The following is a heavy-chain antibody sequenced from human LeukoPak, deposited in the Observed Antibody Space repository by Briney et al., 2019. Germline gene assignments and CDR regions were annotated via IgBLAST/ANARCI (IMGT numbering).Heavy chain of an antibody. V-gene: IGHV4-59*01. D-gene: IGHD3-3*01. CDR2: IYYSGST. CDR3: ARALHYDFWSGYYMAYYYGMDV. J-gene: IGHJ6*02. Sequence: SETLSLTCTVSGGSISSYYWSWIRQPPGKGLEWIGHIYYSGSTNYNPSLKSRVTISIDTSKNQFSLRLSSVTAADTAVYYCARALHYDFWSGYYMAYYYGMDVWGQGTTVTVSS. CDR1: GGSISSYY.